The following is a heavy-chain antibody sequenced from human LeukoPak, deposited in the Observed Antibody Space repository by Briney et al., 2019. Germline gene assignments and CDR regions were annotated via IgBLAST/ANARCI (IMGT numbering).Heavy chain of an antibody. Sequence: SETLSLTCAVYGGSFSGYYWSWIRQPPEKGLEYIGYIYYNGITFYNPSLRSRITISIDTSKNQFSLKLNSVTAADTAVYYCARDRSTVDYYGLDVWGQGTTVIVSS. CDR3: ARDRSTVDYYGLDV. V-gene: IGHV4-30-4*08. CDR2: IYYNGIT. D-gene: IGHD4-23*01. J-gene: IGHJ6*02. CDR1: GGSFSGYY.